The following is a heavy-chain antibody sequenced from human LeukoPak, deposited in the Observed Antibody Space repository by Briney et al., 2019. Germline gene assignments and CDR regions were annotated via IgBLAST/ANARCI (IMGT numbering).Heavy chain of an antibody. J-gene: IGHJ4*02. CDR3: AREPDYGLDY. V-gene: IGHV3-48*03. Sequence: PGGSLRLSCAASGFTFSSYEMNWVRQAPGKGLGWVSYISSSGSTIYYAYYVKGRFTISRDNAKNSLYLQMNSLRAEDTAVYYCAREPDYGLDYWGQGTLVTVSS. CDR2: ISSSGSTI. CDR1: GFTFSSYE. D-gene: IGHD4-17*01.